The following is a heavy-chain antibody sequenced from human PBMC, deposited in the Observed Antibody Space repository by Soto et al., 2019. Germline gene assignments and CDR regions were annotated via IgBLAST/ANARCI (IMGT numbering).Heavy chain of an antibody. J-gene: IGHJ6*02. CDR1: YD. V-gene: IGHV4-34*01. Sequence: YDWSWIRQPPGKGLEWIGEINHSGSTNYNPSLKSRVTISVDTSKNQFSLKLSSVTAADTAVYYCARMGWRYCSGGSCYSVGYYYYYGMDVWGQGTTVTVSS. CDR3: ARMGWRYCSGGSCYSVGYYYYYGMDV. CDR2: INHSGST. D-gene: IGHD2-15*01.